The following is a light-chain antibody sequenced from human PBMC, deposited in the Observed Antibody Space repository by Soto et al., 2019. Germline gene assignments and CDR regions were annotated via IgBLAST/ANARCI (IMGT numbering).Light chain of an antibody. CDR1: SSDVGGYNY. Sequence: QSVLTQPASVSRSPGQSIAISCTGTSSDVGGYNYVSWYQQHPGKAPKLMIYDVSVRPSGVSDRFSGSKSDNTASLTISGLQAEDEAHYYCSSYTTRSTVVFGGGTQLTVL. CDR3: SSYTTRSTVV. V-gene: IGLV2-14*01. J-gene: IGLJ2*01. CDR2: DVS.